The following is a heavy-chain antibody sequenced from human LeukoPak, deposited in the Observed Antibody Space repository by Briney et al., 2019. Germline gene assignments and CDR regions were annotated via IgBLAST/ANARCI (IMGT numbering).Heavy chain of an antibody. V-gene: IGHV4-34*01. Sequence: SETLSLTCAVYGGSFSDYYWSWIRQPSGKGLEWIGEINHSGSTNYNPSLKSRVTISVDTSKNQFSLKLSSVTAADTAVYYCARGRLFLPRPATAMGAFDIWGQGTIVTVSS. CDR2: INHSGST. CDR3: ARGRLFLPRPATAMGAFDI. CDR1: GGSFSDYY. J-gene: IGHJ3*02. D-gene: IGHD2-2*01.